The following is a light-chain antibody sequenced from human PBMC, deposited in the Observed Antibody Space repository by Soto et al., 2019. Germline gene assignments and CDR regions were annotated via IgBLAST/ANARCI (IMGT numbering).Light chain of an antibody. J-gene: IGKJ4*01. CDR1: QSVSSSY. CDR3: QPYDSSPLT. Sequence: EIVLTQSPGTLSLSPGERATLSCRASQSVSSSYLAWYQQKPGQAPRLLIYGASSRATGIPDRFSGSGSGTDFTLTISRLEPEDFAVYYCQPYDSSPLTFGGGTKVEI. V-gene: IGKV3-20*01. CDR2: GAS.